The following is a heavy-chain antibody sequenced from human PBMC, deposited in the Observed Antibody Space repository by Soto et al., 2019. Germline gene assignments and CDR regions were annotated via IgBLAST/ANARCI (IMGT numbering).Heavy chain of an antibody. CDR2: ISSSSRTI. CDR3: ARDGISSFRFDY. V-gene: IGHV3-48*01. CDR1: GFTFSNYN. Sequence: GGSLRLSCAASGFTFSNYNMNWVRQAPGKGLEWVSYISSSSRTIHYADSVKGRFTISRDNAKNSLYLQMNSLRVEDAAVYYCARDGISSFRFDYWGQGTLVTVSS. D-gene: IGHD6-6*01. J-gene: IGHJ4*02.